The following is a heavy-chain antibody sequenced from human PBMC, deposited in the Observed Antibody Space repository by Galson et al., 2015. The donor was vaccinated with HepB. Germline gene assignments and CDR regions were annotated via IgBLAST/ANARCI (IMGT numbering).Heavy chain of an antibody. Sequence: SVKVSCKASGYTFTSYAMHWVRQAPGQRLEWMGWINAGNGNTKYSQKFQGRVTITRDTSASTAYMELSSLRSEDTAVYYCARGALSSGWYWAPDYWGQGTLVTVSS. D-gene: IGHD6-19*01. CDR3: ARGALSSGWYWAPDY. V-gene: IGHV1-3*01. CDR1: GYTFTSYA. J-gene: IGHJ4*02. CDR2: INAGNGNT.